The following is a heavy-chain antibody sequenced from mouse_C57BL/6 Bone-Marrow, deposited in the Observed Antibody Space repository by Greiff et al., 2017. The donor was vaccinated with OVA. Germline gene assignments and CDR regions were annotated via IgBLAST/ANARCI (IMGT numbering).Heavy chain of an antibody. CDR1: GYSITSGYY. CDR3: ARHYGSLFDY. Sequence: EVKLMESGPGLVKPSQSLSLTCSVTGYSITSGYYWNWIRQFPGNKLEWMGYISYDGSNNYNPSLKNRISITRDTSKNQFFLKLNSVTTEDTATYYCARHYGSLFDYWGQGTTLTVSS. CDR2: ISYDGSN. V-gene: IGHV3-6*01. D-gene: IGHD1-1*01. J-gene: IGHJ2*01.